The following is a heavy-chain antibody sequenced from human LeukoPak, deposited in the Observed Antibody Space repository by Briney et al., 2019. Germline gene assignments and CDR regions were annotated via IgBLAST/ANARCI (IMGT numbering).Heavy chain of an antibody. J-gene: IGHJ3*02. D-gene: IGHD3-10*01. CDR3: ARDFTMVRGVINAFDI. CDR2: ISSSSSTI. CDR1: GFTFSSYS. Sequence: GGSLRLSCAASGFTFSSYSMHWVRQAPGKGLEWVSYISSSSSTIYYADSVKGRFTISRDNAKNSLYLQMNSLRAEDTAVYYCARDFTMVRGVINAFDIWGQGTMVTASS. V-gene: IGHV3-48*04.